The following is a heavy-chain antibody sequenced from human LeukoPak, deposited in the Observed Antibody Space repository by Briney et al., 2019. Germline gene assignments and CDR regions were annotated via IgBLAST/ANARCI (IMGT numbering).Heavy chain of an antibody. J-gene: IGHJ4*02. V-gene: IGHV4-59*08. CDR3: ARWYSSGWAFDY. D-gene: IGHD6-19*01. CDR1: GGTISSYY. CDR2: IHYSGST. Sequence: SETLSLTCTVSGGTISSYYWNWIRQPPGKGLEWIGYIHYSGSTKYNPSLKSRVTISVDTSKNQFSLKLSSGTAADTAVYYCARWYSSGWAFDYWGQGTLVTVSS.